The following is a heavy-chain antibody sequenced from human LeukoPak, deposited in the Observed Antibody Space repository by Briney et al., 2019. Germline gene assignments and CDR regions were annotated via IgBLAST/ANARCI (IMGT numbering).Heavy chain of an antibody. D-gene: IGHD6-19*01. Sequence: SETLSLTCTVSGGSISSYYWSWIRQPPGKELEWIGYIYYSGSTNYNPSLKSRVTISVDTSKNQFSLKLSSVTAADTAVYYCARVRSSGWSLIFQHWGQGTLVTVSS. CDR2: IYYSGST. J-gene: IGHJ1*01. CDR3: ARVRSSGWSLIFQH. V-gene: IGHV4-59*01. CDR1: GGSISSYY.